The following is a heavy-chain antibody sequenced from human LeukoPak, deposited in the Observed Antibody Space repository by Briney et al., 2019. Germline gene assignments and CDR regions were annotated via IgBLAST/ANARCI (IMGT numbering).Heavy chain of an antibody. V-gene: IGHV3-30*18. Sequence: PGGSLRLSCAASGFTFSSYGMHWVRQAPGKGLEWVAVISYDGSNKYYADSVKGRFTISRDNSKNTLYLQMNSLRAEDTAVYYCAKVSEWGSAVVGIFDYWGQGTLVTVSS. J-gene: IGHJ4*02. CDR2: ISYDGSNK. CDR3: AKVSEWGSAVVGIFDY. CDR1: GFTFSSYG. D-gene: IGHD6-19*01.